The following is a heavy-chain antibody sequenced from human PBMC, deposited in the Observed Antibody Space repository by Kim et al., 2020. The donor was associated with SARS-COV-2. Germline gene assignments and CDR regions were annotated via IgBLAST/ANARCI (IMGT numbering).Heavy chain of an antibody. D-gene: IGHD3-3*01. CDR1: GFTFSSYG. Sequence: GGSLRLSCAASGFTFSSYGMHWVRQAPGKGLEWVAVISYDGSNKYYADSVKGRFTISRDNSKNTLYLQMNSLRAEDTAVYYCAKGMGTYYDFWSGYDYGMDVWGQGTTVTVSS. J-gene: IGHJ6*02. CDR2: ISYDGSNK. CDR3: AKGMGTYYDFWSGYDYGMDV. V-gene: IGHV3-30*18.